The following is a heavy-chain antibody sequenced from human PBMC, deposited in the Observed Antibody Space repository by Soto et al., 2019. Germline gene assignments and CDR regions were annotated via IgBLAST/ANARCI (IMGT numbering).Heavy chain of an antibody. CDR3: VRPGLTEPGTRYFDH. V-gene: IGHV3-23*01. Sequence: EVQLLESGGAFVQPGGSLRLSCAASGFTFKNYAMSWVRQAPGKGLEWVSAIGSDGTAIQYADSVKGRFTISKDNSNDMLYLQMNSLRAEDTAVYYCVRPGLTEPGTRYFDHWGQGALVTVSS. D-gene: IGHD6-19*01. J-gene: IGHJ4*02. CDR2: IGSDGTAI. CDR1: GFTFKNYA.